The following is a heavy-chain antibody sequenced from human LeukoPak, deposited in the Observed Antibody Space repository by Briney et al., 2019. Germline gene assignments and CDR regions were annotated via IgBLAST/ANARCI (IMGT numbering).Heavy chain of an antibody. V-gene: IGHV3-15*01. Sequence: GGSLRLSCAASGFTFSNAWMSWVRQAPGKGLEWVGRIKSKTDGGTTDYAAPVKGRFTISRDDSKNTLYLQMNSLKTEDTAVYYCTTEGGYSYGCFDYWGQGTLVTVSS. CDR2: IKSKTDGGTT. D-gene: IGHD5-18*01. J-gene: IGHJ4*02. CDR1: GFTFSNAW. CDR3: TTEGGYSYGCFDY.